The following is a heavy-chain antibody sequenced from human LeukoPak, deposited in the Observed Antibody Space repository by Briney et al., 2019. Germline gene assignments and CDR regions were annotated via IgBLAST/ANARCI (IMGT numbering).Heavy chain of an antibody. CDR2: IYWNDDK. CDR3: APLRGGGNSALFDS. V-gene: IGHV2-5*01. CDR1: GFSLNPSGMG. D-gene: IGHD4-23*01. Sequence: ESGPTLVKPTQTFTLTCTFSGFSLNPSGMGVGWIRQPPGKALEWIALIYWNDDKRYSPSLKSRLTITKGTSENQVVLTMTNMDPVDTATYYCAPLRGGGNSALFDSWGQGTLVTVSS. J-gene: IGHJ4*01.